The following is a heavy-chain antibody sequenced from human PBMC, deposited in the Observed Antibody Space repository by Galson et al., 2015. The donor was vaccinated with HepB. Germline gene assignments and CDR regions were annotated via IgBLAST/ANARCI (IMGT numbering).Heavy chain of an antibody. CDR3: ARIDYYDSSGPDY. CDR1: GFSLSNARMG. CDR2: IFSNDEK. J-gene: IGHJ4*02. V-gene: IGHV2-26*01. Sequence: PALVKPTQTLTLTCTVSGFSLSNARMGVSWIRQPPGKALEWLAHIFSNDEKSYSTSLKSRLTISKDTSKSQVVLTMTNMDPVDTATYYCARIDYYDSSGPDYWGQGTLVTVSS. D-gene: IGHD3-22*01.